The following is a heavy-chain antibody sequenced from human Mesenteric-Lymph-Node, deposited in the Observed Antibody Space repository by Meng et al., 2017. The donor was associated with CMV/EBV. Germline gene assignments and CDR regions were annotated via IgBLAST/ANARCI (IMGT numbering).Heavy chain of an antibody. J-gene: IGHJ3*02. V-gene: IGHV3-53*01. D-gene: IGHD2/OR15-2a*01. CDR1: GLTVSSNY. CDR3: AKESSTSFDAFHM. CDR2: IYGGGGT. Sequence: GGSLRLSCEGAGLTVSSNYMSWVRQAPGKGLEWVSLIYGGGGTYYADSVKGRFTISRDNSKNMLYLQMNSLRTEDTAVYYCAKESSTSFDAFHMWGQGTMVTVSS.